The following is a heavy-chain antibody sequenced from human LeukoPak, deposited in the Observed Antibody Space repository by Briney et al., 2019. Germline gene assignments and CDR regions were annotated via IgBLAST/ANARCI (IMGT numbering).Heavy chain of an antibody. CDR2: TYYTSNWHN. J-gene: IGHJ6*02. Sequence: SQTLSLTCAISGDSVSSNTAAWNWIRQSPSRGLEWLGRTYYTSNWHNDYAVSLKSRISINPDTPKNQFSLQLNSGTPEDTAIYYCARSYSSGWYGIDVWGQGTTVTVSS. CDR1: GDSVSSNTAA. V-gene: IGHV6-1*01. CDR3: ARSYSSGWYGIDV. D-gene: IGHD6-19*01.